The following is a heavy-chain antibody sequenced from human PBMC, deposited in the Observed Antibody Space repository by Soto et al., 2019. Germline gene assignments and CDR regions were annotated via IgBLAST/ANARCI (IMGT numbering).Heavy chain of an antibody. CDR3: ARGDSSGWYVCDY. J-gene: IGHJ4*02. V-gene: IGHV1-8*01. CDR2: MNPSSGNT. Sequence: QVQLVQSGAEVKKPGASVKVSCKASGYTFTSYDINWVRQATGQGLEWMGWMNPSSGNTVYAQKFXXRXPLTRNAPRSTAYMELSRLRSGDTAVYCCARGDSSGWYVCDYWGQGTRVTVSS. D-gene: IGHD6-13*01. CDR1: GYTFTSYD.